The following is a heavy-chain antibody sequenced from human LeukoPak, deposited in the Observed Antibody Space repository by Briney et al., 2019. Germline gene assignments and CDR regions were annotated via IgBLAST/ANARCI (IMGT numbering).Heavy chain of an antibody. CDR2: INPNSGGT. CDR3: ARDPLVGTTTEFDY. J-gene: IGHJ4*02. D-gene: IGHD1-26*01. Sequence: ASVKVPCKTSGYMFIAYAIHWVRQAPGQGLEWMGWINPNSGGTNYAQKSQGRVIMTRDTSTRTVYMELSRLTSDDTAVYYCARDPLVGTTTEFDYWGQGTLVTVSS. CDR1: GYMFIAYA. V-gene: IGHV1-2*02.